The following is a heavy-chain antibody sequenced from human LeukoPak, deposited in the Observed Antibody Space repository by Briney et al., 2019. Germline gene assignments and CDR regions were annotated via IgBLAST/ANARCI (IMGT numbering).Heavy chain of an antibody. D-gene: IGHD2-21*02. J-gene: IGHJ6*02. CDR3: ASAEATYCGGDCLIVSSGMDV. Sequence: SETLSLTCTVSGGSISSGGYYWSWIRQPAGKGLEWIGRIYTSGSTNYNPSLKSRVTMSVDTSKNQFSLKLSSVTAADTAVYYCASAEATYCGGDCLIVSSGMDVWGQGTTVTVSS. CDR2: IYTSGST. CDR1: GGSISSGGYY. V-gene: IGHV4-61*02.